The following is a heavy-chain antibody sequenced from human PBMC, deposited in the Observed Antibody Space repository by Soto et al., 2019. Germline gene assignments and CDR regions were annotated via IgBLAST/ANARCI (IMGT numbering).Heavy chain of an antibody. CDR1: GGTFSSYA. V-gene: IGHV1-69*13. CDR2: IIPIFGTA. Sequence: SVKVSCKASGGTFSSYAISWVRQAPGQGLEWMGGIIPIFGTANYAQRFQGRVTITADESTSTAYMELSSLRSEDTAVYYCASGEKTKGDYYYYGMDVWGQGTTVTVSS. D-gene: IGHD3-10*01. CDR3: ASGEKTKGDYYYYGMDV. J-gene: IGHJ6*02.